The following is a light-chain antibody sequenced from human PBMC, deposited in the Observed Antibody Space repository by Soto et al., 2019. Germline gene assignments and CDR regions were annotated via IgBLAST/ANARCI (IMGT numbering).Light chain of an antibody. V-gene: IGKV3-11*01. CDR1: QSVSSY. CDR2: DAS. CDR3: QQYASAPFS. J-gene: IGKJ3*01. Sequence: EIVLTQSPATLSLSPGERATLSCRASQSVSSYLAWYQQRPGQAPRLLIYDASNRATGVPARFSGSASETDFTLTINRLEPEDSAVYYCQQYASAPFSLGPGTKVDIK.